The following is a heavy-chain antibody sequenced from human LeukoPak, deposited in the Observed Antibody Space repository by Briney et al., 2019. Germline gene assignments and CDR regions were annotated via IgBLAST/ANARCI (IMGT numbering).Heavy chain of an antibody. D-gene: IGHD6-19*01. CDR3: ARGVAISSSGWYDTFDY. CDR2: ISTNGDRT. CDR1: GFTFSNSA. Sequence: GGSLRLSCAASGFTFSNSAMYWVRQAPGKGLEFVSVISTNGDRTYYADSVKGRFTISRDNSKNTLYLQMGSLRADDMAVYYCARGVAISSSGWYDTFDYWGQGALVAISS. V-gene: IGHV3-64*02. J-gene: IGHJ4*02.